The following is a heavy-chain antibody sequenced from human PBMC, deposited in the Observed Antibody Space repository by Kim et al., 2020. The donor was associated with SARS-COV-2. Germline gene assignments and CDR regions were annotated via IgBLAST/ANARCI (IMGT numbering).Heavy chain of an antibody. Sequence: SETLSLTCTVSGGSISSSSYYWGWIRQPPGKGLEWIGSIYYSGSTYYNPSLKSRVTISVDTSKNQFSLKLSSVTAADTAVYYCARDSSARWGLRAVVVITNQYYYYGMDVWGQGTTVTVSS. CDR2: IYYSGST. CDR1: GGSISSSSYY. CDR3: ARDSSARWGLRAVVVITNQYYYYGMDV. V-gene: IGHV4-39*07. D-gene: IGHD3-22*01. J-gene: IGHJ6*02.